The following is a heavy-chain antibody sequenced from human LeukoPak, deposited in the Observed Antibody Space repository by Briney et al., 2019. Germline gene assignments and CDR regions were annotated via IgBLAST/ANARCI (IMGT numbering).Heavy chain of an antibody. CDR3: AKGLYHYYGSGSYTLDY. CDR1: GFTVSSNY. J-gene: IGHJ4*02. V-gene: IGHV3-23*01. D-gene: IGHD3-10*01. Sequence: PGGSLRLSCAASGFTVSSNYMSWVRQAPGKGLEWVSAISGGDTDTYYADSVKGRFTISRDNSKNTLYLQMNSLRAEDTAVYYCAKGLYHYYGSGSYTLDYWGQGTQVTVSS. CDR2: ISGGDTDT.